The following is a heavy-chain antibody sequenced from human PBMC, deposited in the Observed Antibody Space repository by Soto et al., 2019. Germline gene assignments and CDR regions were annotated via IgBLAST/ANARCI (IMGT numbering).Heavy chain of an antibody. CDR3: AREGNYHEF. D-gene: IGHD3-10*01. CDR2: ISSSGTYI. V-gene: IGHV3-21*01. J-gene: IGHJ4*02. Sequence: PGVSLRLSCETSGFPFGIYTMNWVRQAPGKGLEWVSSISSSGTYIDYADSVEGRFAISRDDAKNSVFLEMTSLRVDDTAVYYCAREGNYHEFWGQGTLVTVSS. CDR1: GFPFGIYT.